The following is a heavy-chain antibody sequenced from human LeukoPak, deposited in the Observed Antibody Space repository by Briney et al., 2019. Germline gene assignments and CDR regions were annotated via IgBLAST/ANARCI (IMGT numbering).Heavy chain of an antibody. D-gene: IGHD6-6*01. CDR3: ARVQLTARPAWWFDP. J-gene: IGHJ5*02. CDR2: INHSGST. CDR1: GGSFSGYY. V-gene: IGHV4-34*01. Sequence: SETLSLTCAVYGGSFSGYYWSWIRQPPGKGLEWIREINHSGSTNYNPSLKSRVTISVDTSKNQFSLKLSSVTAADTAVYYCARVQLTARPAWWFDPWGQGTLVTVSS.